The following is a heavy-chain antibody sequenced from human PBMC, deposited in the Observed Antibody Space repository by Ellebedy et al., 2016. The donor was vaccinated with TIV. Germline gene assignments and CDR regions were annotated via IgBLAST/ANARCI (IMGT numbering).Heavy chain of an antibody. CDR3: ARNDFWSGYYTGIGYDY. CDR1: GGTFSSYA. D-gene: IGHD3-3*01. CDR2: IIPIFGTA. Sequence: SVKVSCXASGGTFSSYAISWVRQAPGQGLEWMGGIIPIFGTANYAQKFQGRVTITADKSTSTAYMELSSLRSEDTAVYYCARNDFWSGYYTGIGYDYWGQGTMVTVSS. V-gene: IGHV1-69*06. J-gene: IGHJ4*02.